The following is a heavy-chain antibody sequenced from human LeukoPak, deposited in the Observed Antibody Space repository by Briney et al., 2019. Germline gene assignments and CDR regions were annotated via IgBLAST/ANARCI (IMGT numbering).Heavy chain of an antibody. CDR1: GGSISSGGYY. CDR3: ARHLLDAFDI. J-gene: IGHJ3*02. CDR2: IYYSGST. V-gene: IGHV4-31*03. Sequence: SQTLSLTCTVSGGSISSGGYYWSWIRQHPGKGLEWIGYIYYSGSTYYNPSLKGRVTISVDTSKNQFSLKLSSVTAADTAVYYCARHLLDAFDIWGQGTMVTVSS.